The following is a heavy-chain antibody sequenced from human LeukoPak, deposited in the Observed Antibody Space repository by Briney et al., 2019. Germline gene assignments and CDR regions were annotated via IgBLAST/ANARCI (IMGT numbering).Heavy chain of an antibody. CDR3: ARAEYDILTGYFYWFDP. Sequence: SVKVSCKAPGGTFSSYAISWVRQAPGQGLEWMGGIIPIFGTANYAQKFQGRVTITADESTSTAYMELSSLRSEDTAVYYCARAEYDILTGYFYWFDPWGQGTLVTVSS. J-gene: IGHJ5*02. V-gene: IGHV1-69*13. D-gene: IGHD3-9*01. CDR1: GGTFSSYA. CDR2: IIPIFGTA.